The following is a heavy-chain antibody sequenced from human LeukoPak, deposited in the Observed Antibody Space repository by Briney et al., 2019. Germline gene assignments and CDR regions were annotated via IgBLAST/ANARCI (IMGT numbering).Heavy chain of an antibody. CDR3: ARDYYGDYGCLDS. J-gene: IGHJ4*02. V-gene: IGHV3-30-3*01. CDR1: GFTFSEAW. CDR2: ISFDGSNK. Sequence: PGGSLRLSCAASGFTFSEAWMRMSWVRQAPGKGLEWVTVISFDGSNKYYADSVKGRFTISRDNSKNTLYLQMSSLRAEDTAVYYCARDYYGDYGCLDSWGQGTLVTVSS. D-gene: IGHD4-17*01.